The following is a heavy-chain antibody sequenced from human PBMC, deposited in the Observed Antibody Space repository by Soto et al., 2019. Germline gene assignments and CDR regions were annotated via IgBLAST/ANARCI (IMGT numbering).Heavy chain of an antibody. CDR1: RVTFTTYD. CDR3: AGEPKGGAYDMDV. Sequence: QVHLVESGGGVVQPGTSLRLSCAASRVTFTTYDMHWVRQAPGKGLEWVALIWSDGSRTFYADSVKGRFTISRDNSKNTLYLQMNSLRAEDTAVYYCAGEPKGGAYDMDVWGQRTTVTVSS. J-gene: IGHJ6*02. V-gene: IGHV3-33*01. CDR2: IWSDGSRT. D-gene: IGHD3-16*01.